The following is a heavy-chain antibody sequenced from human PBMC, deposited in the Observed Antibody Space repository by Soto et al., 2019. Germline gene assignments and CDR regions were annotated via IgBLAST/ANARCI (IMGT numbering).Heavy chain of an antibody. CDR3: ANSGYSYGSFDY. D-gene: IGHD5-18*01. Sequence: AGGSLRLSCAASGFTFSSYAMSWVRQAPGKGLEWVSAISGSGGSTYYADSVKGRFAISRDNSKNTLYLQMNSLRAEDTAVYYCANSGYSYGSFDYWGQGTLVTVSS. V-gene: IGHV3-23*01. J-gene: IGHJ4*02. CDR1: GFTFSSYA. CDR2: ISGSGGST.